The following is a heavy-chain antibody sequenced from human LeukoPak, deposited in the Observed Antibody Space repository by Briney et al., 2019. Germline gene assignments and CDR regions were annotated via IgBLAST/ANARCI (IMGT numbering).Heavy chain of an antibody. Sequence: SETLSLTCTVSGGSISSGSYFWSWIRQPAGKGLEWIGRIYTSGTTNYNPSLKSRVTISADTSRNQFSLKLSSVTAADTAVYYCARAWDMAATNGHAFDIWGQGTMVTVSS. CDR2: IYTSGTT. CDR1: GGSISSGSYF. CDR3: ARAWDMAATNGHAFDI. J-gene: IGHJ3*02. D-gene: IGHD6-13*01. V-gene: IGHV4-61*02.